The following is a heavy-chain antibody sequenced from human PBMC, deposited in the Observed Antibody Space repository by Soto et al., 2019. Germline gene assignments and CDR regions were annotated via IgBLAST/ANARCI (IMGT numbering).Heavy chain of an antibody. J-gene: IGHJ4*02. V-gene: IGHV2-26*01. CDR1: GFSLSNARMG. Sequence: GSGPTLVNPTETLTLTCTVSGFSLSNARMGVSWIRQPPGKALEWLAHIFSNDEKSYSTSLKSRLTISKDTSKSQVVLTMTNMDPVDTATYYCARTVPVLRYFDWLPYYFDYWGQGTLVTVSS. D-gene: IGHD3-9*01. CDR3: ARTVPVLRYFDWLPYYFDY. CDR2: IFSNDEK.